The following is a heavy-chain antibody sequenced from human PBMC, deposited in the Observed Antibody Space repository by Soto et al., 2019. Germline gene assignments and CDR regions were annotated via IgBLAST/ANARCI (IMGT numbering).Heavy chain of an antibody. D-gene: IGHD2-15*01. CDR1: GFTFSSYG. CDR2: ISYDGSNK. CDR3: AKGPSQVVVAAFMNDAFDI. J-gene: IGHJ3*02. V-gene: IGHV3-30*18. Sequence: GGSLRLSCAASGFTFSSYGMHWVRQAPGKGLEWVAVISYDGSNKYYADSVKGRFTISRDNSKNTLYLQMNSLRAEDTAVYYCAKGPSQVVVAAFMNDAFDIWGQGTMVTVSS.